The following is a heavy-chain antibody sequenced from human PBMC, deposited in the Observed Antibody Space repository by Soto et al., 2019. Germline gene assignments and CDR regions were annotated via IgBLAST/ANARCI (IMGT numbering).Heavy chain of an antibody. J-gene: IGHJ6*04. D-gene: IGHD2-21*01. CDR2: INHSGST. V-gene: IGHV4-34*01. CDR3: ARWVIEDYYYYYGTDV. CDR1: GGSFSGYY. Sequence: SETPVLTCAVYGGSFSGYYWSCLRQPPGKGLEGIGEINHSGSTNYNPSLKSRVNISVDTSKNQFSLKLSSVTAADMAVYYSARWVIEDYYYYYGTDVWGEGTKATVSS.